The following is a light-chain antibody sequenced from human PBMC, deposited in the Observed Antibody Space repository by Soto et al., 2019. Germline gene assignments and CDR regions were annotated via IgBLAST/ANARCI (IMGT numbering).Light chain of an antibody. CDR1: SSDVGSYNL. CDR3: CSYAGSSTLV. J-gene: IGLJ1*01. CDR2: DGN. Sequence: QSVLTQPASVSGSPGQSITISCTGTSSDVGSYNLVSWYQQHPDKAPKLMIFDGNLRPSGVSKRFSGSKFGNTASLTISGLQAEDEADYYCCSYAGSSTLVFGTGTKVTVL. V-gene: IGLV2-23*01.